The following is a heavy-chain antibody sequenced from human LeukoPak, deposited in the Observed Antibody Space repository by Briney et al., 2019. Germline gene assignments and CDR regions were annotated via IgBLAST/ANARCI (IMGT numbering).Heavy chain of an antibody. CDR3: ARDIAVAGLFDN. D-gene: IGHD6-19*01. Sequence: SETLPLTCTVSGGSISGYYWTWIRQPAGKALEWIGRIYSSGNTNYNPSLRSRVILSVDTSKNQFSLRLNSVTAADTAVYYCARDIAVAGLFDNWGQGTLVTVSS. J-gene: IGHJ4*02. V-gene: IGHV4-4*07. CDR1: GGSISGYY. CDR2: IYSSGNT.